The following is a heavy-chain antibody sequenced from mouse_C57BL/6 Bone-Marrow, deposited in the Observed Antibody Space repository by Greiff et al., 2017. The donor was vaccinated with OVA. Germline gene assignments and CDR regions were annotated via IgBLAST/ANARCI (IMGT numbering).Heavy chain of an antibody. Sequence: EVQLQQSGPVLVKPGASVKMSCKASGYTFTDYYMNWVKQSPGKSLEWIGVINPYNGGTSYNQKFKGKATLTVDKSSSTAYMELNSLTSEDSAVYYCARLMDGNYLWGKGTTLTVSS. J-gene: IGHJ2*01. CDR3: ARLMDGNYL. CDR2: INPYNGGT. CDR1: GYTFTDYY. D-gene: IGHD2-1*01. V-gene: IGHV1-19*01.